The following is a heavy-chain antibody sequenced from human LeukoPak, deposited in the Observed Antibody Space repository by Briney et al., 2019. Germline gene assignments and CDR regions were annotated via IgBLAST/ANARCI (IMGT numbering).Heavy chain of an antibody. D-gene: IGHD2-2*01. CDR3: SMSGPRYHQLFFHYYMDV. V-gene: IGHV1-69-2*01. CDR2: VDPEDGEA. CDR1: GYTFTDYY. Sequence: ASVKVSCKSSGYTFTDYYIHWVRQAPGKGLEWMGRVDPEDGEAIYAPKFQGRITISADTSTHTTYMQLSSLRSEDTAVYYCSMSGPRYHQLFFHYYMDVWGTGTTVTVSS. J-gene: IGHJ6*03.